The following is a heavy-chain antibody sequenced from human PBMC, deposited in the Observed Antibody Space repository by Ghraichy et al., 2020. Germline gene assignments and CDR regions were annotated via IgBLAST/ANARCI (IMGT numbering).Heavy chain of an antibody. CDR2: IYTSGST. V-gene: IGHV4-4*09. CDR1: GGSISSYY. D-gene: IGHD5-18*01. Sequence: SETLSLTCTVSGGSISSYYWSWIRQPPGKGLEWIGYIYTSGSTNYNPSLKSRVTISVDTSKNQFSLKLSSVTAADTAVYYCARHVDTAMDPFDYWGQGTLVTVSS. J-gene: IGHJ4*02. CDR3: ARHVDTAMDPFDY.